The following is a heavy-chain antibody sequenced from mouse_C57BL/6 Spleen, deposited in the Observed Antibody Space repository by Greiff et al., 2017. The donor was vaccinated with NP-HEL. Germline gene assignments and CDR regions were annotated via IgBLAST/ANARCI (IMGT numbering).Heavy chain of an antibody. Sequence: VKLVESGPGLVQPSQSLSITCTVSGFSLTSYGVHWVRQSPGKGLEWLGVIWSGGSTDYNAAFISRLSISKDNSKSQVFFKMNSLQADDTAIYYCARKGDDYDEAWFAYWGQGTLVTVSA. CDR3: ARKGDDYDEAWFAY. J-gene: IGHJ3*01. V-gene: IGHV2-2*01. CDR1: GFSLTSYG. D-gene: IGHD2-4*01. CDR2: IWSGGST.